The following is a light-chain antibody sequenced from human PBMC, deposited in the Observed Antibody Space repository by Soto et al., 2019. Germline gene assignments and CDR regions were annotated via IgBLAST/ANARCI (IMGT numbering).Light chain of an antibody. J-gene: IGLJ3*02. Sequence: QSVLTQPPSVSAAPGQSVTISCTGTSSDVGGYIYVSWYQQYPAKAPKVMIYDVSRRPSGVPDRFSGSKSGNTASLTISGLQAEDEAVYYCCSYAGNKTVVFGGGTKLTVL. CDR3: CSYAGNKTVV. CDR1: SSDVGGYIY. CDR2: DVS. V-gene: IGLV2-11*01.